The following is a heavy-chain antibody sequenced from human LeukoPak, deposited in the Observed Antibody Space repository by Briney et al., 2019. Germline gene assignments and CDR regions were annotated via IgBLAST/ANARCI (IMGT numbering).Heavy chain of an antibody. CDR2: IGTASDT. D-gene: IGHD1-1*01. Sequence: GGSLRLSCAASGFTFSSFDMHWVRQPTGRGLEWVSTIGTASDTYYPGSVEGRFTLSRDNAKNSLYLQMNSLTAGDTAVYYGARGPPRGKCYYMDVWGKGTTVTVSS. CDR1: GFTFSSFD. CDR3: ARGPPRGKCYYMDV. J-gene: IGHJ6*03. V-gene: IGHV3-13*01.